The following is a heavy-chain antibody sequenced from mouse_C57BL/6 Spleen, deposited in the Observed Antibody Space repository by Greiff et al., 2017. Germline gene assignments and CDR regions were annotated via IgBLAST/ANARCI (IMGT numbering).Heavy chain of an antibody. V-gene: IGHV15-2*01. CDR3: ARGDDGYYVDWFAY. J-gene: IGHJ3*01. CDR2: ILPSIGRT. CDR1: DSEVFPIAY. Sequence: QVQLKQSGSELRSPGSSVKLSCKNFDSEVFPIAYMSWVRQKPGHGFEWIGGILPSIGRTIYGEKFEDKATLDADTLSNTAYLELNSLTSEDSAIYYCARGDDGYYVDWFAYWGQGTLVTVSA. D-gene: IGHD2-3*01.